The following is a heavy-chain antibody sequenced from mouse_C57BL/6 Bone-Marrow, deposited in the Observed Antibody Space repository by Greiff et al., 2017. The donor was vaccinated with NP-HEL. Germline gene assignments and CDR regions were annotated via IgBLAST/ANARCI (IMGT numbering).Heavy chain of an antibody. CDR2: IDPENGDT. CDR1: GFNIKDDY. CDR3: TTSTHFDD. J-gene: IGHJ2*01. D-gene: IGHD6-1*01. V-gene: IGHV14-4*01. Sequence: VQLQQSGAELVRPGASVKLSCTASGFNIKDDYMHWVKQRPEQGLEWIGWIDPENGDTEYASKFQGKATITADTSSNTAYLQLSSLTSEDTAVYYCTTSTHFDDWGQGTTLTVSS.